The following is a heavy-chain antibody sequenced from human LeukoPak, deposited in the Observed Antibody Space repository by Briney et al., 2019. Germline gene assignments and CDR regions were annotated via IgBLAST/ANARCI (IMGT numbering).Heavy chain of an antibody. CDR1: GFTFDDYA. CDR2: ISWNSGSI. D-gene: IGHD6-13*01. J-gene: IGHJ4*02. Sequence: PGGSLRLSCAASGFTFDDYAMHWVRQAPGKGLEWVSGISWNSGSIGYADSVKGRFTISRDNAKNSLYLQMNSLRAEDMALYYCAKDRVSYSSSWAFDCWGQGTLVTVSS. V-gene: IGHV3-9*03. CDR3: AKDRVSYSSSWAFDC.